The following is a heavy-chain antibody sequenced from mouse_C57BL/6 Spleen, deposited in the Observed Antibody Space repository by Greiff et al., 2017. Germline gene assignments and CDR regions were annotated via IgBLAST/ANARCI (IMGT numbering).Heavy chain of an antibody. J-gene: IGHJ4*01. CDR3: ARNPPDVSYAMDY. V-gene: IGHV1-55*01. CDR2: IYPGSGST. CDR1: GYTFTSYW. Sequence: QVQLQQPGAELVKPGASVKMSCKASGYTFTSYWITWVKQRPGQGLEWIGDIYPGSGSTNYNEKFKSKATLTVDTSSSTAYMQLSSLTSEDSAVYYCARNPPDVSYAMDYWGQGTSVTVSS.